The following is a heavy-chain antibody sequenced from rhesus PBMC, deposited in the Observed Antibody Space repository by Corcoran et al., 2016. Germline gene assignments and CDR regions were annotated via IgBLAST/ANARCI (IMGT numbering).Heavy chain of an antibody. CDR2: ISSASSYI. CDR1: GFTCRCHG. CDR3: TPLIGIDY. Sequence: EVQLVESGGGLVQPGGSLRLSCAASGFTCRCHGMSWVRPAPGKGLEWVSSISSASSYIYYADSVKGRFTISRDNAKNSLSLQMNSLRAEDTAVYYCTPLIGIDYWGQGVLVTVSS. J-gene: IGHJ4*01. V-gene: IGHV3S16*01.